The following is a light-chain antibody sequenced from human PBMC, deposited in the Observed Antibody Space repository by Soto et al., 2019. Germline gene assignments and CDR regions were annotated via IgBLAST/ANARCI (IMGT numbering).Light chain of an antibody. CDR2: DVS. Sequence: QSVLTQPASVSGYPGQSITISCTGTSSDVGGYNYVSWYQQHPGKAPKLMIYDVSNRPSGVSNRFSGSKSGNTASLTISGLQAEDEADYYCSSYTSSWVFGGGTKVTVL. CDR1: SSDVGGYNY. V-gene: IGLV2-14*01. J-gene: IGLJ3*02. CDR3: SSYTSSWV.